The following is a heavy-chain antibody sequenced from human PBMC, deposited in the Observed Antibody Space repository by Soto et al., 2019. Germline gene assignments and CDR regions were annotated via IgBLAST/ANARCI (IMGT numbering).Heavy chain of an antibody. D-gene: IGHD3-3*01. CDR3: ARDTSYYDFWSRYYTHGYSEY. V-gene: IGHV3-7*03. Sequence: EVQLVESGGGLVQPGGSLKLSGAASGFTFSSYWMSWVREAPGKGLEWVANIKQDGSEKYYVDSVKGRFTISRANAKNSLYLKMDGLSAEDTVMYYCARDTSYYDFWSRYYTHGYSEYWGQGTLVTVSS. J-gene: IGHJ4*02. CDR1: GFTFSSYW. CDR2: IKQDGSEK.